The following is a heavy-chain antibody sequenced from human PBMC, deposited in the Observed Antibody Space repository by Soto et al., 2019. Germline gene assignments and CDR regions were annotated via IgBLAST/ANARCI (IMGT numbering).Heavy chain of an antibody. CDR1: GGTFSSYA. Sequence: QVQLVQSGAEVKKPGSSVKVSCKASGGTFSSYAISWVRQAPGQGLEWMGGIIPIFGTANYAQKFQGRVTITADKSTRTAYMELSSLRSGDTAVYYCARKGRGYSYGGGGHYYYYYGMDVWGQGTTVTVSS. J-gene: IGHJ6*02. D-gene: IGHD5-18*01. CDR3: ARKGRGYSYGGGGHYYYYYGMDV. CDR2: IIPIFGTA. V-gene: IGHV1-69*06.